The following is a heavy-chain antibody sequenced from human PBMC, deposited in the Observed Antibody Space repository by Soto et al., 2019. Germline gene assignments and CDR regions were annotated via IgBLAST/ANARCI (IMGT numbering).Heavy chain of an antibody. CDR3: ARSIRGPRRFNGMDV. CDR2: IERGDDDK. V-gene: IGHV2-70*13. D-gene: IGHD1-20*01. CDR1: GFSLTSPGMC. Sequence: SGPTLVNPTETLTLTCTFSGFSLTSPGMCVSWIRQSPGKALEWLALIERGDDDKYHSTSLKTRLTISKDTRKNQVVLTMANMEPADTATYYCARSIRGPRRFNGMDVWGQGTTVTSP. J-gene: IGHJ6*02.